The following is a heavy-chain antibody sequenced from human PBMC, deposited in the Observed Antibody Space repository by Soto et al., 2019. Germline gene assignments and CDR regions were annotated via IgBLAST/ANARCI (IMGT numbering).Heavy chain of an antibody. CDR3: ARDVAAYYYDSSGYSLPGNFEY. CDR2: ISAYNGNT. Sequence: ASVKVSCKASGYTFTSYGISWVRQAPGQGLEWMGWISAYNGNTNYAQKLQGRVTMTTDTSTSTAYMELRSLRSDDTAVYYCARDVAAYYYDSSGYSLPGNFEYWGQGTLVTVSS. CDR1: GYTFTSYG. V-gene: IGHV1-18*01. D-gene: IGHD3-22*01. J-gene: IGHJ4*02.